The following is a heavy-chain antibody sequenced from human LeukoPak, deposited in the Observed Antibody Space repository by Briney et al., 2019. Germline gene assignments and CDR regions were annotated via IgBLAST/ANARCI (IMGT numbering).Heavy chain of an antibody. CDR2: INPSGGST. CDR1: GYTFTSYG. Sequence: VASVKVSCKASGYTFTSYGISWVRQAPGQGLEWMGIINPSGGSTSYAQKFQGRVTMTRDTSTSTVYMELSSLRSEDTAVYYCARKSLGLPHFDYWGQGTLVTVSS. CDR3: ARKSLGLPHFDY. J-gene: IGHJ4*02. D-gene: IGHD3-16*01. V-gene: IGHV1-46*01.